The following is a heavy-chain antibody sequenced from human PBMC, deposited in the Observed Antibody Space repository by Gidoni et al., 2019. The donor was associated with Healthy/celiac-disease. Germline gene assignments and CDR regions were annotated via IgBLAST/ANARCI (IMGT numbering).Heavy chain of an antibody. V-gene: IGHV1-24*01. J-gene: IGHJ4*02. CDR2: FDPEDGET. CDR3: ATGPSGYSSGWYRGDY. CDR1: GYTLTELS. Sequence: KPGASVKVSCKVSGYTLTELSMHWVRQAPGKGLEWMGGFDPEDGETIYAQKFQGRVTMTEDTSTDTAYMELSSLRSEDTAVYYCATGPSGYSSGWYRGDYWGQGTLVTVSS. D-gene: IGHD6-19*01.